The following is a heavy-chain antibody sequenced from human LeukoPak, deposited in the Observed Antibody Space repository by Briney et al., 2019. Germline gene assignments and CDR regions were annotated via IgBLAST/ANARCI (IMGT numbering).Heavy chain of an antibody. J-gene: IGHJ4*02. CDR1: GFTFSSYA. V-gene: IGHV3-30*04. CDR3: ANGQATVTSYYFDY. D-gene: IGHD4-17*01. CDR2: ISYDGSNK. Sequence: GGSLRLSCAASGFTFSSYAMHWVRQAPGKGLEWVAVISYDGSNKYYADSVKGRFTISRDNSKNTLYLQMNSLRAEDTAVYYCANGQATVTSYYFDYWGQGTLVTVSS.